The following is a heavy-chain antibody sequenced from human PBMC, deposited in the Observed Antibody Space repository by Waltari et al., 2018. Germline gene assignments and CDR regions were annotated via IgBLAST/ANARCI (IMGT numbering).Heavy chain of an antibody. V-gene: IGHV1-8*01. J-gene: IGHJ4*02. Sequence: QVQLVQSGAEVKKPGASVKVSCKASGYTFTSYDINWVRQAPGQGLEWMGWVNANSGYTSYAQRFQGRITMTRSTSISTAYLELSGLRLDDTAVYYCARGEKRTILYWGQGTLVTVSS. CDR2: VNANSGYT. CDR1: GYTFTSYD. CDR3: ARGEKRTILY. D-gene: IGHD1-1*01.